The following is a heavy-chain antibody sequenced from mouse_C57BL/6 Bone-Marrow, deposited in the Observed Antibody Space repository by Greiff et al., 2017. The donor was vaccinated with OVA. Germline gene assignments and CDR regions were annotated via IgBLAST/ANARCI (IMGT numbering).Heavy chain of an antibody. CDR2: INPYNGGT. Sequence: VQLQQSGPVLVKPGASVKMSCKASGYTFTDYYMNWVKQSHGKSLEWIGVINPYNGGTSYNQKFKGKATLTVDKSSSTAYMELNSLTSEDSAVYYCGREMYGLYYYAMEYWGQGTSVTVSS. J-gene: IGHJ4*01. D-gene: IGHD2-10*02. CDR1: GYTFTDYY. CDR3: GREMYGLYYYAMEY. V-gene: IGHV1-19*01.